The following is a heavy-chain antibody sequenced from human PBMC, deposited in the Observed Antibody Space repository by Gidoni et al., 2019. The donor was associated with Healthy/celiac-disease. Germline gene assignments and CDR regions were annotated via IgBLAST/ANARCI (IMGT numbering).Heavy chain of an antibody. V-gene: IGHV4-59*01. CDR3: ARAATVAGVYYFDY. CDR1: GGSTSSYY. CDR2: IYYSGST. D-gene: IGHD6-19*01. J-gene: IGHJ4*02. Sequence: QVQLQESGPGLVKPSETLSRTCTVPGGSTSSYYWSWIRQPPGKGLEWIGYIYYSGSTNYNPSLKNRVTISVDTSKNQFSLKLSSVTAADTAVYYCARAATVAGVYYFDYWGQGTLVTVSS.